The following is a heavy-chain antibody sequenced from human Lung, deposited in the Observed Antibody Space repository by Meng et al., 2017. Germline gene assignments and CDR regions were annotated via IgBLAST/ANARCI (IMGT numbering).Heavy chain of an antibody. CDR1: GGSFSGYY. CDR2: INHSGST. J-gene: IGHJ4*02. CDR3: ARGEREPDY. V-gene: IGHV4-34*01. D-gene: IGHD1-14*01. Sequence: QVQLQQWGAGLLKPSEPLSLTCAVFGGSFSGYYWSWTRQPPGKGLEWIGEINHSGSTNYNPSLKSRVTISVDTSKNHFSLKLNSVTAADTAVFYCARGEREPDYWGQGTLVTVSS.